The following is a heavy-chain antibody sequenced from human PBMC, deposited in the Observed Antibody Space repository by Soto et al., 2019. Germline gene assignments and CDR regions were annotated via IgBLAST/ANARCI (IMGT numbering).Heavy chain of an antibody. J-gene: IGHJ5*02. D-gene: IGHD6-13*01. CDR3: ATLIRDSSSWLGWWFGP. CDR2: FDPEDGET. Sequence: ASVKVSCKVSGYTLTELSMHWVRQAPGKGLEWMGGFDPEDGETIYAQKFQGRVTMTEDTSTDTAYMELSSLRSEDTAVYYCATLIRDSSSWLGWWFGPWGQGPLVTVSS. V-gene: IGHV1-24*01. CDR1: GYTLTELS.